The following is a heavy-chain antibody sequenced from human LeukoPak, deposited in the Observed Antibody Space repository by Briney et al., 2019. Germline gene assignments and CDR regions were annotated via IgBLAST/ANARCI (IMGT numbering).Heavy chain of an antibody. J-gene: IGHJ6*02. CDR3: ARAPEGYGMDV. V-gene: IGHV4-59*01. CDR1: GGSISSYY. CDR2: IYYSGST. Sequence: SETLSLTCTVSGGSISSYYWSWIRQPPGKGLEWIGYIYYSGSTSYNPSLKSRVTISVDRSKNQFSLKLSSVTAADTAVYYCARAPEGYGMDVWGQGTTVTVSS.